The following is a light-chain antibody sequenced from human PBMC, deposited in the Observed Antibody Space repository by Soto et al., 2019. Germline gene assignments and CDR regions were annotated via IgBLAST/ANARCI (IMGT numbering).Light chain of an antibody. Sequence: DIQMTQSPSTLSASVGARVTITCRASQSVNTWLAWYQQKQGKAPVLLIYDASSLKSGVPSRFSGIVSGTGLTITIRSLQPEDCETYYGLQHKIYPLTFGGGTKVDIK. CDR3: LQHKIYPLT. CDR2: DAS. J-gene: IGKJ4*01. V-gene: IGKV1-5*01. CDR1: QSVNTW.